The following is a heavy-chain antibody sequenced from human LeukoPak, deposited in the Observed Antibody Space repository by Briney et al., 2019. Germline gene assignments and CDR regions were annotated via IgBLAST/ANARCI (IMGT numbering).Heavy chain of an antibody. Sequence: SETLSLTCAVYGGSFSSYYWSWIGQPPGKRLEWIGEINHSGSTNYNPSLKSRVTISVDTSKNQFSLKLSSVTAADTAVYYCARGPPSYGDYLNWYFDLWGRGTLVTVSS. D-gene: IGHD4-17*01. CDR3: ARGPPSYGDYLNWYFDL. V-gene: IGHV4-34*01. J-gene: IGHJ2*01. CDR2: INHSGST. CDR1: GGSFSSYY.